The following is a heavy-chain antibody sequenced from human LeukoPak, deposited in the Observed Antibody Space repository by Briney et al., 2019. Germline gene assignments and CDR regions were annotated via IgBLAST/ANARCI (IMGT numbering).Heavy chain of an antibody. V-gene: IGHV3-53*01. CDR3: AREGNYSDMDV. Sequence: GGSLRLSCAASGFTVSSNYMSWVRPAPGKGLEWVSVIFSGGTTYYADSVKGRFTISRDNSKNTVYLQMNSLRADDTAVYYCAREGNYSDMDVWGQGTTVTVSS. CDR1: GFTVSSNY. CDR2: IFSGGTT. J-gene: IGHJ6*02.